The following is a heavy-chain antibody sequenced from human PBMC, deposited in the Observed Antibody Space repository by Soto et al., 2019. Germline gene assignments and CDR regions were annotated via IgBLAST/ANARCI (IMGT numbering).Heavy chain of an antibody. CDR1: GYTLTELS. V-gene: IGHV1-24*01. D-gene: IGHD3-10*01. Sequence: QVPLVQSGAEVKKPGASVKVSCKVSGYTLTELSMHWVRQAPGKGLEWMGGFDPEDGETIYAQKFQGRVTMTEDTSTDTAYMELSSLRSEDTAVYYCATVTYYYGSGSYLNWFDPWGQGTLVTVSS. J-gene: IGHJ5*02. CDR3: ATVTYYYGSGSYLNWFDP. CDR2: FDPEDGET.